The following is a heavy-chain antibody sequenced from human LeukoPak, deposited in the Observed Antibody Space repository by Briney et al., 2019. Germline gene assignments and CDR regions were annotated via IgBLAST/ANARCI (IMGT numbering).Heavy chain of an antibody. CDR3: ARDRVPYCSGVSCSVDV. D-gene: IGHD2-15*01. CDR2: ISSSSSTV. CDR1: GFTFSDYS. Sequence: GGSLRLSCAASGFTFSDYSMNWVRQAPGKGLEWVSYISSSSSTVYYADSVKGRFTISRDNAKNTLYLQMNSLRVEDTAVYYCARDRVPYCSGVSCSVDVWGQGTTVTVSS. J-gene: IGHJ6*02. V-gene: IGHV3-48*04.